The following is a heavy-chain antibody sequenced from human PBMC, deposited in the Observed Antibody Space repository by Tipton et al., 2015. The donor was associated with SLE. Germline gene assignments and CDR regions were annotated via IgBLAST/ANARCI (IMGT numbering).Heavy chain of an antibody. CDR3: AKADRGCTNGVCYPYYYYGMDV. J-gene: IGHJ6*02. Sequence: RSLRLSCAASGFTFDDYAMHWVRQVPGKGLEYVSGISWNGGSIGYADSVKGRFSISRDNAKNSLYLQMNSLRTEDTALYYCAKADRGCTNGVCYPYYYYGMDVWGQGTTVTVSS. CDR2: ISWNGGSI. CDR1: GFTFDDYA. D-gene: IGHD2-8*01. V-gene: IGHV3-9*01.